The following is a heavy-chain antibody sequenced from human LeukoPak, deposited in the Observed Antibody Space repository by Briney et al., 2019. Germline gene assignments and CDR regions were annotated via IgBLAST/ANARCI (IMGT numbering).Heavy chain of an antibody. V-gene: IGHV3-21*05. CDR2: INDVSDDI. J-gene: IGHJ4*02. D-gene: IGHD2-2*01. Sequence: GGSLRLSCAASEFTFGLYAMNWVRQAPGKGLEWVSYINDVSDDIHYADSVKGRFTISRDNAKNTLYLQMNSLRAEDTAVYYCARDTFQPGRIDCWGQGTLVIVSS. CDR1: EFTFGLYA. CDR3: ARDTFQPGRIDC.